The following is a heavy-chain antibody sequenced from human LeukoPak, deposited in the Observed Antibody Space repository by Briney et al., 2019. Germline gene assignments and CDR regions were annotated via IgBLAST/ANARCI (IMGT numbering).Heavy chain of an antibody. J-gene: IGHJ4*02. CDR2: ISAYNGNT. Sequence: ASVKVSCKASGYTFTSYGISWVRQAPGQGLEWMGWISAYNGNTNCAQKLQGRVTMTTDTSTSTAYMELRSLRSDDTAVYYCARAAPSITMVRGVIDYWGQGTLVTVSS. V-gene: IGHV1-18*01. CDR3: ARAAPSITMVRGVIDY. D-gene: IGHD3-10*01. CDR1: GYTFTSYG.